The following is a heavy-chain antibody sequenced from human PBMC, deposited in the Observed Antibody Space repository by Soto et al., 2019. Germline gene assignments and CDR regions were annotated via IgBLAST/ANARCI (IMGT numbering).Heavy chain of an antibody. CDR2: IYPGDHET. D-gene: IGHD6-13*01. CDR1: GYTFSNFW. J-gene: IGHJ4*02. CDR3: ARSPRSSPYFDY. Sequence: GESLKISCQCSGYTFSNFWIGWVRQLPGKGLEWMGIIYPGDHETRYSPSFHGKVTISADKSINTAYLQWNSLEASDTAFYFCARSPRSSPYFDYWGQGALVTVPS. V-gene: IGHV5-51*01.